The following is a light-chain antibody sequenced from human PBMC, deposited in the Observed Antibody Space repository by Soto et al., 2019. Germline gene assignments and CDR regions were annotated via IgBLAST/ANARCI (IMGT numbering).Light chain of an antibody. J-gene: IGKJ5*01. CDR1: QTVDNF. Sequence: EIVLTQSPVIVSLSPGERATLSCRASQTVDNFLAWYQLTPGKAPRLLIYDATKRASGIPVRFTGSGSGTDFILTISNIEAEDVAIYYCQQRKKWPPTTFGQGTRLEIK. V-gene: IGKV3-11*01. CDR3: QQRKKWPPTT. CDR2: DAT.